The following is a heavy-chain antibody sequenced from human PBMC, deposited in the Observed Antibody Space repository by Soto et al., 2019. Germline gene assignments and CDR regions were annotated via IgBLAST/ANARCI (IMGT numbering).Heavy chain of an antibody. J-gene: IGHJ4*02. Sequence: QVQLVQSGAEVKKPGASVKVSCKASGYTFTSYAISWVRQAPGQGLEWMGWISAYNGNTNYAQKLQGRVTMTTDTSTSAAYMELRSPRSDDTAVYYCAGGWFGELVDYFDFWGQGTLVTVSS. V-gene: IGHV1-18*01. CDR3: AGGWFGELVDYFDF. CDR2: ISAYNGNT. D-gene: IGHD3-10*01. CDR1: GYTFTSYA.